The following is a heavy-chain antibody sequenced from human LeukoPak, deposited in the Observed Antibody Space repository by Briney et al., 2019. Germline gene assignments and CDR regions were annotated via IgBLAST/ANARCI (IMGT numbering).Heavy chain of an antibody. CDR2: IYYSGST. Sequence: SETLPLTCTVSGGSISSYYWSWIRQPPGKGLEWIGYIYYSGSTNYNPSLKSRVTISVDTSKNQFSLKLSSVTAADTAVYYCAREAYDSSGPNAFDIWGQGTMVTVSS. J-gene: IGHJ3*02. CDR3: AREAYDSSGPNAFDI. V-gene: IGHV4-59*01. D-gene: IGHD3-22*01. CDR1: GGSISSYY.